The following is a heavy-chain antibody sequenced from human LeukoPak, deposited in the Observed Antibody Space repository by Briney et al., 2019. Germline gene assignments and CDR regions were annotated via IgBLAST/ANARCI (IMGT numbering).Heavy chain of an antibody. D-gene: IGHD1-26*01. Sequence: KSSETLSLTCAVYGGSFSGYYWSWIRQPPGKGLEWIGEINHSGSTNYNPSLKSRVTISVDTSKNQFSLKLSSVTAADTAVYYCARIVGGTHFDYWGQGTLVAVSS. J-gene: IGHJ4*02. V-gene: IGHV4-34*01. CDR2: INHSGST. CDR3: ARIVGGTHFDY. CDR1: GGSFSGYY.